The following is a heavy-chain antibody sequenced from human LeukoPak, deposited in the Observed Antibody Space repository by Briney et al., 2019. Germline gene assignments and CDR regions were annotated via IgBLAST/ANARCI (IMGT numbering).Heavy chain of an antibody. V-gene: IGHV4-38-2*02. J-gene: IGHJ5*02. CDR3: ARVDGSSSSGWFDP. Sequence: PSETLSLTCTVSGYSISSGYYWGWIRQPPGKGLEWIGSIYHSGSTYYNPSPKSRVTISVDTSKNQFSLKLSSVTAADTAVYYCARVDGSSSSGWFDPWGQGTLVTVSS. D-gene: IGHD6-6*01. CDR1: GYSISSGYY. CDR2: IYHSGST.